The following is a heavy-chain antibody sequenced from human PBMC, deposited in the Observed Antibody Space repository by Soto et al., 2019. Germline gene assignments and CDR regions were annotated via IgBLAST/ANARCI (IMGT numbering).Heavy chain of an antibody. D-gene: IGHD3-10*01. V-gene: IGHV3-43*01. CDR1: GFTFDDYT. CDR3: AKDTESITMIPGFDY. CDR2: ISWDGGST. Sequence: PGGSLRLSCAASGFTFDDYTMHWVRQAPGKGLEWVSLISWDGGSTYYADSVKGRFTISRDNSKNSLYLQMNSLRTEDTALYYCAKDTESITMIPGFDYWGQGTLVTVSS. J-gene: IGHJ4*02.